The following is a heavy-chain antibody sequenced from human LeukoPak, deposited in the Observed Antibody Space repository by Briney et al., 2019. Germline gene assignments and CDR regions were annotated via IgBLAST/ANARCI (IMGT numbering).Heavy chain of an antibody. CDR1: GFTFSSYS. V-gene: IGHV3-21*01. Sequence: GGSLRLSCAASGFTFSSYSMNWVRQAPGKGLEWVSSISSSSSYIYYADSVKGRFTISRDNAKSSLFLQMNSLRAEDTGVYYCASDSSSSPAYYHYYMDAWGKGTTVTVSS. D-gene: IGHD6-13*01. CDR3: ASDSSSSPAYYHYYMDA. CDR2: ISSSSSYI. J-gene: IGHJ6*03.